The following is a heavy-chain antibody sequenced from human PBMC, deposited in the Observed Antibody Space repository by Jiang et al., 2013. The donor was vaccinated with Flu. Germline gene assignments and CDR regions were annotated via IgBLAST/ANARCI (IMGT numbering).Heavy chain of an antibody. D-gene: IGHD3-3*01. V-gene: IGHV4-4*02. CDR2: IYHSGST. Sequence: GPGLVKPSGTLSLTCAVSGGSISSSNWWSWVRQPPGKGLEWIGEIYHSGSTNYNPSLKSRVTISVDKSKNQFSLKLSSVTAADTAVYYCARVRVAYDFWSVGDWFDPWGQGTLVTVSS. CDR1: GGSISSSNW. J-gene: IGHJ5*02. CDR3: ARVRVAYDFWSVGDWFDP.